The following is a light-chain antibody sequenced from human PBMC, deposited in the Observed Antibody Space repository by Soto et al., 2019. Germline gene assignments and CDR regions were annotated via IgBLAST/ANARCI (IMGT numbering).Light chain of an antibody. CDR1: QRVSNNY. CDR3: QQYGTSPPLT. V-gene: IGKV3-20*01. J-gene: IGKJ4*01. CDR2: GAS. Sequence: EIVLMQSPGTLSLSPGERATLYCRAYQRVSNNYVAWYQQKPGQAPRLLIAGASSRATGIPGRFRGSGPGIDFTLTISGLEPEDFAVYYCQQYGTSPPLTFGGGTKVEIK.